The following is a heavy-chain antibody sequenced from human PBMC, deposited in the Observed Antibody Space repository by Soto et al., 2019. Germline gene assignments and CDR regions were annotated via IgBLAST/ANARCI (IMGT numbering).Heavy chain of an antibody. CDR3: AREAIVVVVAAGRFSYYYYMDV. V-gene: IGHV3-66*01. Sequence: EVQLVESGGGLVQPGGSLRLSCAASGFTVSSNYMSWVRQAPGKGLEWVSVIYSGGSTYYADSVNGRFTISRDNSKNTLYLQMNSLRAEDTAVYYCAREAIVVVVAAGRFSYYYYMDVWGKGTTVTVSS. J-gene: IGHJ6*03. CDR1: GFTVSSNY. CDR2: IYSGGST. D-gene: IGHD2-15*01.